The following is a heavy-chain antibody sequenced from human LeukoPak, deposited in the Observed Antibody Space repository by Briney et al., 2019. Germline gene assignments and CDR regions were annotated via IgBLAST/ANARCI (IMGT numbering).Heavy chain of an antibody. J-gene: IGHJ4*02. CDR2: ISTYNGNT. CDR1: GYTFTSYG. V-gene: IGHV1-18*01. Sequence: ASLKVSCKTSGYTFTSYGVSWVRQAPGQGPEWMGWISTYNGNTNYAQNFQGRVTMTTDTSTSTAYMEVRSLRSDDTAVYYCARDLTIAAAGTYGYWGQGTLVAVSS. CDR3: ARDLTIAAAGTYGY. D-gene: IGHD6-13*01.